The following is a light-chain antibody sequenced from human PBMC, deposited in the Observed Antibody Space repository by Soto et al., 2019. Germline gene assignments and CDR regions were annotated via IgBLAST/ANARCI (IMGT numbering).Light chain of an antibody. J-gene: IGKJ1*01. CDR1: QSVSSN. V-gene: IGKV3-15*01. CDR3: QQYNNRPPWT. Sequence: EIVMTQSPATLSVSPGERATLSCRASQSVSSNLAWYQQKPGQAPRLLIYSASIRATGIPARFSGSGSGKEFTLSMSSLQSEDFGVYYCQQYNNRPPWTFGQGTKVEIK. CDR2: SAS.